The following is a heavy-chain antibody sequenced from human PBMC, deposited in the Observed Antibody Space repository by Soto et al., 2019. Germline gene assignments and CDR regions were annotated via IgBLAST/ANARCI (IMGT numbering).Heavy chain of an antibody. J-gene: IGHJ4*02. D-gene: IGHD3-16*02. CDR3: ARGDYVWGSYRYGTLDY. V-gene: IGHV1-18*04. CDR1: GYTFTSYG. CDR2: ISAYNGNT. Sequence: QVQLVQSGAEVKKPGASVKVSCKASGYTFTSYGISWVRQAPGQGLEWMGWISAYNGNTNYAQKLQGRVTMTTDTATSTAYMELRSRRSDDTAVYYCARGDYVWGSYRYGTLDYWGQGTLVTVSS.